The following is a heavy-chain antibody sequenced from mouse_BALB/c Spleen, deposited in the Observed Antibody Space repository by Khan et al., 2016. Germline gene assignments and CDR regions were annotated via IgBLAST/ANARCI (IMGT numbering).Heavy chain of an antibody. CDR2: ISYSGGT. J-gene: IGHJ4*01. D-gene: IGHD1-1*01. CDR1: GDSITSGY. V-gene: IGHV3-8*02. CDR3: VRYDGSSYVRGMDY. Sequence: EVQLQESGPSLVKPSQTLSLTCSVTGDSITSGYWNWIRKFPGNKLEYMGYISYSGGTYNNPSLKSRISITRDTSKNQYYLQLNSATTEDTGTYCCVRYDGSSYVRGMDYWGQGLSVTVSS.